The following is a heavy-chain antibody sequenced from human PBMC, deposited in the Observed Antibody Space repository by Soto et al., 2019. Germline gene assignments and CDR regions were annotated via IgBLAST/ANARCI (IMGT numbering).Heavy chain of an antibody. CDR1: EFTFRSYW. V-gene: IGHV3-74*01. Sequence: VQLVDSRGGLVQPGGSLRLSCAASEFTFRSYWMHWVRQSPGKGLVWVSRISGDGSSTNYADSVKGRFTISRDNAKNTVYLQIDSLRAEDTAVYYCARSLPGTYGAFDLWGQGTMVTVSS. D-gene: IGHD1-7*01. J-gene: IGHJ3*01. CDR3: ARSLPGTYGAFDL. CDR2: ISGDGSST.